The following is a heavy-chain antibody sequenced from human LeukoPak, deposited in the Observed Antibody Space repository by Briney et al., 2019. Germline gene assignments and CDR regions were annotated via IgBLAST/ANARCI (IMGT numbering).Heavy chain of an antibody. CDR2: ISSSGSTI. V-gene: IGHV3-48*03. Sequence: GGSLRLSCAASGFTFSTYEMNWVRQAPGRGLEWVSYISSSGSTIYYADSVKGRFTISRENAKNSLYLQMNSLRAEDTAVYYCARDLIAAAEKKTYYYGMDVWGQGTTVTVSS. CDR1: GFTFSTYE. CDR3: ARDLIAAAEKKTYYYGMDV. J-gene: IGHJ6*02. D-gene: IGHD6-13*01.